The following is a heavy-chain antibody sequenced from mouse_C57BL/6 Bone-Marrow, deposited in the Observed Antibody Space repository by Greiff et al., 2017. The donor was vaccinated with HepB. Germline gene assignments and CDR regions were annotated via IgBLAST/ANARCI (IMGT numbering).Heavy chain of an antibody. J-gene: IGHJ3*01. D-gene: IGHD2-4*01. CDR3: TREDDYDYDTAGFAY. Sequence: VQLQQSGAELVRPGASVTLSCKASGYTFTDYEMHWVKQTPVHGLEWIGAIDPETGGTAYNQKFKGQAILTADKSSSTAYMELRSLTSEDSAVYYCTREDDYDYDTAGFAYWGQGTLVTVSA. CDR1: GYTFTDYE. CDR2: IDPETGGT. V-gene: IGHV1-15*01.